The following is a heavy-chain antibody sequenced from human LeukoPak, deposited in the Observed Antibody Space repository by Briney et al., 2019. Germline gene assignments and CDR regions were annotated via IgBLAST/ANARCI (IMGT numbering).Heavy chain of an antibody. D-gene: IGHD2-15*01. J-gene: IGHJ4*02. CDR3: AKAGCSGGSCYFYFDY. CDR2: ISGSGGST. CDR1: GFTFSSYA. V-gene: IGHV3-23*01. Sequence: GGSLRLSCAASGFTFSSYAMSWVRQAPGNGLEWVSAISGSGGSTYYADSVKGRFTVSRDNSKNTLYLQMNSLRAEDTAVYYCAKAGCSGGSCYFYFDYWGQGTLVTVSS.